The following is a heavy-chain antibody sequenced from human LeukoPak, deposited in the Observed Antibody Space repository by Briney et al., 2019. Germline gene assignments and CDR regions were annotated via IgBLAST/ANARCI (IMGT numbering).Heavy chain of an antibody. CDR1: GFTFSSYA. CDR3: AKNPGYSSGWYYRY. D-gene: IGHD6-19*01. Sequence: PGGSLRLSCAASGFTFSSYAMSWVRQAPGKGLEWVSAISGSGGSTYYADSVKGRFTISRDNSKSTLYLQMSSLRAEDTAVYYCAKNPGYSSGWYYRYWGQGTLVTVSS. CDR2: ISGSGGST. V-gene: IGHV3-23*01. J-gene: IGHJ4*02.